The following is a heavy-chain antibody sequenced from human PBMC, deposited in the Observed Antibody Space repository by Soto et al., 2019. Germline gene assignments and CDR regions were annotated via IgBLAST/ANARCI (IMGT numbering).Heavy chain of an antibody. Sequence: QVQLVQSGAEVKKPGSSVKVSCKASGGTFSSYAISWVRQAPGQGLEWMGGIIPIFGTANYAQKFQGRVTITADETTSTDYMELSSLRSEDTAVYYCARDRRYNWNSDYYYYGMDVWGQGTTVTVSS. J-gene: IGHJ6*02. D-gene: IGHD1-7*01. CDR1: GGTFSSYA. CDR3: ARDRRYNWNSDYYYYGMDV. CDR2: IIPIFGTA. V-gene: IGHV1-69*12.